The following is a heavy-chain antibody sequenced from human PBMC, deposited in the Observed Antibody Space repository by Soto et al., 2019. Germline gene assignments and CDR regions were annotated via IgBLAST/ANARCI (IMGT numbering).Heavy chain of an antibody. CDR2: INPILSMS. J-gene: IGHJ4*02. V-gene: IGHV1-69*02. CDR3: ARSYGSGYRAFDY. Sequence: QVQLVQSGAEVKKPGSSVRVSCKASGDTFTFYSINWVRQAPGLGLEWMGRINPILSMSNYAQRFQGRVTMTADKSTSTDYMELSSLRSEDTAMYYCARSYGSGYRAFDYWGQGALVTVSS. D-gene: IGHD3-10*01. CDR1: GDTFTFYS.